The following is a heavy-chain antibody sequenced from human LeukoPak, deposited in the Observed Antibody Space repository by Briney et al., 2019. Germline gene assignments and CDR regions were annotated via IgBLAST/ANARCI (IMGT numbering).Heavy chain of an antibody. D-gene: IGHD1-26*01. J-gene: IGHJ5*02. CDR2: VSHSGTT. CDR3: ATSGWNGVGGFDP. V-gene: IGHV4-34*01. Sequence: SETLSLTCDVSGGSFSGYYWSWIRQPPGKGLEWIGEVSHSGTTNYNPSLKSRVSMSIGASSTQFSLIMTSVTAADTAVYYCATSGWNGVGGFDPWGQGTLVIVSS. CDR1: GGSFSGYY.